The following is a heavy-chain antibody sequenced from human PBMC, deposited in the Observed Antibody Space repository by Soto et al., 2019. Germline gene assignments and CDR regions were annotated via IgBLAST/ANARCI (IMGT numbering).Heavy chain of an antibody. Sequence: QVQLVESGGGVVQPGRSLRLSCAASGFTFSSYAMHWVRQAPGKGLEWVAVISYDGSNKYYADSVKGRFTISRDNSKNTLYLQMNSLRAEDTAVYYCARGDRRFGELVLGCWGQGTLVTVSS. V-gene: IGHV3-30-3*01. D-gene: IGHD3-10*01. J-gene: IGHJ4*02. CDR1: GFTFSSYA. CDR2: ISYDGSNK. CDR3: ARGDRRFGELVLGC.